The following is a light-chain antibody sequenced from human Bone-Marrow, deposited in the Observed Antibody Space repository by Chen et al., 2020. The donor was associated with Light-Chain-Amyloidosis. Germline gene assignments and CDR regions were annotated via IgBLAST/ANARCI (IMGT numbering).Light chain of an antibody. CDR3: QSADSSGTYEVI. CDR2: RDT. CDR1: DLPTKY. V-gene: IGLV3-25*03. J-gene: IGLJ2*01. Sequence: SSELTQPPSVSVSQGQTATINCSGDDLPTKYAYWYQQKPGQAPVLVIHRDTERPSGISERFSGSSSGTTATLTISGVQAEDEADYHCQSADSSGTYEVIFGGGTKLTVL.